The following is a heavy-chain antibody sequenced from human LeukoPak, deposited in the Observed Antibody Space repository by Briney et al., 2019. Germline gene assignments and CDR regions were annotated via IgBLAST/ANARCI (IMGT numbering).Heavy chain of an antibody. CDR3: ARGLVGYDFWSGYFGTTFDY. D-gene: IGHD3-3*01. CDR2: INHSGST. V-gene: IGHV4-34*01. J-gene: IGHJ4*02. Sequence: SETLSLTCAVYGGSFSGYYWSWIRQPPGKGLEWIGEINHSGSTNYNPSLKIRVTISVDTSKNQFSLKLSSVTAADTAVYYCARGLVGYDFWSGYFGTTFDYWGQGTLVTVSS. CDR1: GGSFSGYY.